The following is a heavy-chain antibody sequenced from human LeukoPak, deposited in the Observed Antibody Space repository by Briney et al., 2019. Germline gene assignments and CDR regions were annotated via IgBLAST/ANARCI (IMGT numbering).Heavy chain of an antibody. Sequence: GASLRLSCAASGFTFSSYAMSWVRQAPGKGLEWVSAISGSGGSTYYADSVKGRFTISRDNSKNTLYLQMNSLRAEDTAVYYCALSPPLYYDYVWGSYRYFDYWGQETLVTVSS. V-gene: IGHV3-23*01. J-gene: IGHJ4*02. CDR1: GFTFSSYA. D-gene: IGHD3-16*02. CDR3: ALSPPLYYDYVWGSYRYFDY. CDR2: ISGSGGST.